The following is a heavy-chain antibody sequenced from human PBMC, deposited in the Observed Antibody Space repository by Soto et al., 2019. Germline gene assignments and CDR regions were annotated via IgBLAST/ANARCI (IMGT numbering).Heavy chain of an antibody. D-gene: IGHD3-10*01. V-gene: IGHV3-21*01. Sequence: GSLRLSCAASGFTFSSYSINWVRQAPGKGLEWVSSISSSSSYIYYADSVKGRFTISRDNAKNSLYLQMNSLRAEDTAVYYCARAHQYYGSGSDYWGQGTLVTVSS. J-gene: IGHJ4*02. CDR1: GFTFSSYS. CDR2: ISSSSSYI. CDR3: ARAHQYYGSGSDY.